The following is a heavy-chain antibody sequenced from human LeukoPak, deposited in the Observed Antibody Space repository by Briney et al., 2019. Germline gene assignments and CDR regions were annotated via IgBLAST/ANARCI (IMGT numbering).Heavy chain of an antibody. D-gene: IGHD4-17*01. CDR1: GDSISSGGYY. Sequence: LSLTCTVSGDSISSGGYYWSWIRQAPGKGLEWVSYISSSGSTIYYADSVKGRFTISRDNAKNSLYLQMNSLRAEDTAVYYCARVEDYVVSFWGQGTLVTVSS. CDR3: ARVEDYVVSF. J-gene: IGHJ4*02. CDR2: ISSSGSTI. V-gene: IGHV3-11*01.